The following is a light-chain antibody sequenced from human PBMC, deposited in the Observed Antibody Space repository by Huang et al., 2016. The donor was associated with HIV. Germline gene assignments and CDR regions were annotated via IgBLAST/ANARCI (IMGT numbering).Light chain of an antibody. V-gene: IGKV2-30*01. CDR1: ESLVYSDGNSY. J-gene: IGKJ1*01. CDR3: MQASHGAGT. CDR2: KLS. Sequence: VVLTQSPVSLPATLGQPAAIECKSNESLVYSDGNSYLNFFHQRTRHSPWRLIFKLSNRDPGAPDRSSAGGSGTDFALFISEVESEDVGDYYCMQASHGAGTFGPGT.